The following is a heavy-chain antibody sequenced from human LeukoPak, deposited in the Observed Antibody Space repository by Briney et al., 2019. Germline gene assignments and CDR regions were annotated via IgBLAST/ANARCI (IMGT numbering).Heavy chain of an antibody. Sequence: PGGSLKLSCAASGFTFSGSAMHWVRQASGKGLEWVGRIRSKANGYATAYAASVKGRFTISRDDSKNTAYLQMNSLKTEDTAVYYCTSSIAAAGNYYYGMDVWGQGTTVTVSS. CDR2: IRSKANGYAT. CDR3: TSSIAAAGNYYYGMDV. CDR1: GFTFSGSA. D-gene: IGHD6-13*01. V-gene: IGHV3-73*01. J-gene: IGHJ6*02.